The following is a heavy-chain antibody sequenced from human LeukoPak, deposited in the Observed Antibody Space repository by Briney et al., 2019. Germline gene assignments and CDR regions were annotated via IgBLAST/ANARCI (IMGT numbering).Heavy chain of an antibody. V-gene: IGHV1-3*01. J-gene: IGHJ4*02. CDR3: ARAPGRIAAAVNHLDY. Sequence: GASVKVSCKASGYTFTSYAMHWVRQAPGQRLEWMGWSNAGNGNTKYSQEFQGRVTITRDTSASTAYMELSSLRFEDTAVYYCARAPGRIAAAVNHLDYWGQGTLVTVSS. CDR2: SNAGNGNT. D-gene: IGHD6-13*01. CDR1: GYTFTSYA.